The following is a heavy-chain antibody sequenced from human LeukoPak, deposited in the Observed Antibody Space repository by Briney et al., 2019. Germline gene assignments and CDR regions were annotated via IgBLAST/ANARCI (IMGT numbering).Heavy chain of an antibody. V-gene: IGHV1-18*01. D-gene: IGHD6-13*01. CDR3: ARGRMQQLVPEYYFDY. CDR1: GYTFTSDG. J-gene: IGHJ4*02. CDR2: ISAYNGNT. Sequence: ASVKVSCKASGYTFTSDGISWVRQAPGQGLEWMGWISAYNGNTNYAQKLQGRVTMTTDTSTSTAYMELRSLRSDDTAVYYCARGRMQQLVPEYYFDYWGQGTLVTVSS.